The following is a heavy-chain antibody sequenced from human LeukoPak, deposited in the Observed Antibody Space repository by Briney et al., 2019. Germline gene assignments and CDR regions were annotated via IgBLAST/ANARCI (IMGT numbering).Heavy chain of an antibody. D-gene: IGHD3-3*01. J-gene: IGHJ4*02. CDR2: IRYDGSNK. V-gene: IGHV3-30*02. Sequence: HPGGSLRLSCAASGFTFSSYGMHWVRQAPGKGLEWVSFIRYDGSNKYYADSVKGRFTISRDNSENTLYLQMNSLRAEDTAVYYCAKDAPVTISRNFDYWGQGTLVTVSS. CDR1: GFTFSSYG. CDR3: AKDAPVTISRNFDY.